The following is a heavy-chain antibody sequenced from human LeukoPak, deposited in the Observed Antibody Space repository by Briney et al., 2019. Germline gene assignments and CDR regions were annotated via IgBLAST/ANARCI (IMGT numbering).Heavy chain of an antibody. V-gene: IGHV1-18*01. CDR1: GYTFTSYG. CDR2: ISAYNGNT. CDR3: ARGARWGNWNPFDY. Sequence: GASVKVSCKSSGYTFTSYGIIWVRQAPGQGLEWMGWISAYNGNTNYAQKLQGRVTMTTDTSTSTAYMELRSLRSDDTAVYYCARGARWGNWNPFDYWGQGTLVTVSS. D-gene: IGHD1-20*01. J-gene: IGHJ4*02.